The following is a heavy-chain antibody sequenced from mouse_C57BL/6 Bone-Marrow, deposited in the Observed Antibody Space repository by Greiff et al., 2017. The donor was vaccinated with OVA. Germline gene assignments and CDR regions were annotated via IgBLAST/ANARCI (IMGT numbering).Heavy chain of an antibody. CDR3: ARIDGSSYGFDY. J-gene: IGHJ3*01. CDR2: IDPNSGGT. Sequence: QVQLQQPGAELVKPGASVKLSCTASGYTFTSYWMHWVKQRPGRGLEWIGRIDPNSGGTKYNEQFTSKATLTVDKPSSTAYMQLSSLTAEDAAVYYCARIDGSSYGFDYWGQGTLVTVSA. V-gene: IGHV1-72*01. D-gene: IGHD1-1*01. CDR1: GYTFTSYW.